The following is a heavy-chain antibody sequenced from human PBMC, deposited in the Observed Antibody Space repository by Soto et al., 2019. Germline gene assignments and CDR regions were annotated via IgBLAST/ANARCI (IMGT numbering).Heavy chain of an antibody. Sequence: ASVKVSCKASGYTFSIYGINWVRQAPGQGLEWMGWTRPNNGNTKYAQKFQERVTMTTDTLMTTAHMELRSLSYDDTAVYFCARVGDIVVVGPWFDPWGQGTLVTVSS. CDR2: TRPNNGNT. V-gene: IGHV1-18*01. D-gene: IGHD2-2*01. CDR1: GYTFSIYG. J-gene: IGHJ5*02. CDR3: ARVGDIVVVGPWFDP.